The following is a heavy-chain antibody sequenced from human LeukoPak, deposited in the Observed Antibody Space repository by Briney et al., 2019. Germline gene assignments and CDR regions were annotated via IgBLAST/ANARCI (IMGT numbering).Heavy chain of an antibody. V-gene: IGHV1-2*02. J-gene: IGHJ3*02. CDR2: IYPRTGGT. CDR3: AREINCYGSDKAAFDI. Sequence: ASVMVSCKASGDTFTGYYMHWVRQAPGQGLEYMGWIYPRTGGTKSAQRFQGRVTMTRDTSISTAYMELSRLTSDDTALYYCAREINCYGSDKAAFDIWGQGTMVTVSS. CDR1: GDTFTGYY. D-gene: IGHD3-10*01.